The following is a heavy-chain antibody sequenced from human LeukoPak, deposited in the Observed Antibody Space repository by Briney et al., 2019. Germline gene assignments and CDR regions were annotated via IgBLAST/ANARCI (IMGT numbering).Heavy chain of an antibody. CDR2: IYDGGKT. Sequence: PSENVSLTCSVYGGFISSYFWNWIRQPAGKGLEWVGHIYDGGKTNSNPSLRSRATISEDTSSNQFSLELRSVTAADTAVYYCARDYIVETGVVAFDIWGQGTMVSVSS. V-gene: IGHV4-4*07. D-gene: IGHD5-12*01. CDR1: GGFISSYF. CDR3: ARDYIVETGVVAFDI. J-gene: IGHJ3*02.